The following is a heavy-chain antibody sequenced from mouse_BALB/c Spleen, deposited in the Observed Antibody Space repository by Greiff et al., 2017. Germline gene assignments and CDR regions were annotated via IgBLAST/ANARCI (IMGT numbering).Heavy chain of an antibody. CDR3: ARRGGLNWDV. CDR1: GFAFSSYD. V-gene: IGHV5-12-1*01. Sequence: EVQGVESGGGLVKPGGSLKLSCAASGFAFSSYDMSWVRQTPEKRLEWVAYISSGGGSTYYPDTVKGRFTISRDNAKNTLYLQMSSLKSEDTAMYYCARRGGLNWDVWGAGTTVTVSS. J-gene: IGHJ1*01. CDR2: ISSGGGST. D-gene: IGHD1-3*01.